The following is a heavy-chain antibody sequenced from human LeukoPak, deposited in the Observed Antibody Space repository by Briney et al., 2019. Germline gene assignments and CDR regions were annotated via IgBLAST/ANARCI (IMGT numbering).Heavy chain of an antibody. CDR3: ARIYVGGTRNYYYGMDL. Sequence: ASVKVSCKASGYNCTIYDIKWVRQATGQGLEWMGWMNPNSGDTGYAQKFQGRVTMTRDTSVSTAYMELSSLRSEDSAVYFCARIYVGGTRNYYYGMDLWGQGTTVTVSS. CDR2: MNPNSGDT. V-gene: IGHV1-8*01. J-gene: IGHJ6*02. CDR1: GYNCTIYD. D-gene: IGHD1-26*01.